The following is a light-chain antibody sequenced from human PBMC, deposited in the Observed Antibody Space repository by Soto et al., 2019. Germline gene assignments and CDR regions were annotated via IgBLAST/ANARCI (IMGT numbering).Light chain of an antibody. CDR1: SSDVGGHNY. V-gene: IGLV2-8*01. Sequence: QSVLTQPPSASGSPGQSVTISCTGTSSDVGGHNYVSWYQQHPGKAPKLMIYEVTRRPSGVPDRFSGSKSGNTASLTVSGLQAEDEADYFCSSFAGTLFYVFGTGTKGTVL. J-gene: IGLJ1*01. CDR2: EVT. CDR3: SSFAGTLFYV.